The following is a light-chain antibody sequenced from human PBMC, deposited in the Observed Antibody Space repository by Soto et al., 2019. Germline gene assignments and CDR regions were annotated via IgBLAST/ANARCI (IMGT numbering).Light chain of an antibody. V-gene: IGLV2-8*01. CDR1: SSDVGGYNY. CDR3: SSYAGGSNLL. J-gene: IGLJ2*01. Sequence: QSVLTQPPSASGSPGQSVTISCTGTSSDVGGYNYVSWYQQHPGKAPQLMIYEVSRRPSGVPDRFSGSKSGNTASLTVSGLQGEDEADYYCSSYAGGSNLLFGGGTKVTAL. CDR2: EVS.